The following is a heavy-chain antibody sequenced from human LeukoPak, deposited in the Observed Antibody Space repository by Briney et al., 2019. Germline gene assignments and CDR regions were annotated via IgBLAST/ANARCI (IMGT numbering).Heavy chain of an antibody. CDR2: FDPEDGET. Sequence: ASVKVSCKVSGYTLTELSMHWVRQAPGKVLEWMGGFDPEDGETIYAQKFQGRVTMTEDTSTDTAYMELSSLRSEDTAVYYCAAYYDILTTLDYWGQGTLVTVSS. D-gene: IGHD3-9*01. V-gene: IGHV1-24*01. CDR1: GYTLTELS. CDR3: AAYYDILTTLDY. J-gene: IGHJ4*02.